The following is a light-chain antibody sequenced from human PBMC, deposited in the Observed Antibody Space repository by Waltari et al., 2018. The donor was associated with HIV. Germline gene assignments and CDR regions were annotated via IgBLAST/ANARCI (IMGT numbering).Light chain of an antibody. CDR1: QSVSSF. CDR3: QHRTNWPPEFT. V-gene: IGKV3-11*01. CDR2: DAS. Sequence: EIVLTQSPATLSLSPGERATLPCRASQSVSSFLAWYQQKPGQAPRLLIYDASTRATGIPARFNGSGSETDLSLTISSLEPEDFALYYCQHRTNWPPEFTFGPGTRVEIK. J-gene: IGKJ3*01.